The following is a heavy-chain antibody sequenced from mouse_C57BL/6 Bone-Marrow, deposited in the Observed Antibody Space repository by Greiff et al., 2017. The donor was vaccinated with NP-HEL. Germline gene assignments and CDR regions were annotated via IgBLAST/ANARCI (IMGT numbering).Heavy chain of an antibody. D-gene: IGHD1-1*01. CDR1: GYSITSDY. Sequence: EVMLVESGPGLAKPSQTLSLTCSVTGYSITSDYWNWIRKFPGNKLEYMGYISYSGSTYYNPSLKSRISITRDTSKNQYYLQLNSVTTEDTATYYCARLYYGSSERYYFDYWGQGTTLTVSS. V-gene: IGHV3-8*01. CDR2: ISYSGST. J-gene: IGHJ2*01. CDR3: ARLYYGSSERYYFDY.